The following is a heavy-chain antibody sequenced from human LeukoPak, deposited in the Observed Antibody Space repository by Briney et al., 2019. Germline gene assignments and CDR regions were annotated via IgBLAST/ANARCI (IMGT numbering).Heavy chain of an antibody. V-gene: IGHV4-34*01. CDR3: ARGFVAGIYYYYGMDV. CDR2: INHSGST. D-gene: IGHD6-19*01. Sequence: SETLSLTCAVYGGSFSGYYWSWIRQPPGKGLEWIGEINHSGSTNYNPSLKSRVTISVDTSKNQFSLKLSSVTAADTAVYYCARGFVAGIYYYYGMDVWGQGTTVAVSS. J-gene: IGHJ6*02. CDR1: GGSFSGYY.